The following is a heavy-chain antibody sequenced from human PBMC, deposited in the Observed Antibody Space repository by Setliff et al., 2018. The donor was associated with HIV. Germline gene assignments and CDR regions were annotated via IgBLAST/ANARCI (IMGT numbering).Heavy chain of an antibody. Sequence: SETLSLTCTVSGGSISSGDYYWTWIRQPAGKGLQWIGRIHTSGNTNYNPSLKSRVAISVDTSKNQFSLKLSSVTAADTAVYYCARFLVGYSYGSALYYFDYWGQGTLVTVSS. V-gene: IGHV4-61*02. J-gene: IGHJ4*02. CDR2: IHTSGNT. CDR3: ARFLVGYSYGSALYYFDY. CDR1: GGSISSGDYY. D-gene: IGHD5-18*01.